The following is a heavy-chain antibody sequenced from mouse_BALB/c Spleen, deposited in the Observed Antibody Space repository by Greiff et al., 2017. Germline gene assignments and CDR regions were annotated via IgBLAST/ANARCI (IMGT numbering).Heavy chain of an antibody. J-gene: IGHJ4*01. CDR2: INPYNGDT. CDR1: GYSFTGYF. Sequence: EVQLQKSGPELVKPGASVKISCKASGYSFTGYFMNWVKQSHGKSLEWIGRINPYNGDTFYNQKFKGKATLTVDKSSSTAHMELLSLTSEDSAVYYCGRRDYDGYYAMDYWGQGTSVTVSS. CDR3: GRRDYDGYYAMDY. V-gene: IGHV1-37*01. D-gene: IGHD2-4*01.